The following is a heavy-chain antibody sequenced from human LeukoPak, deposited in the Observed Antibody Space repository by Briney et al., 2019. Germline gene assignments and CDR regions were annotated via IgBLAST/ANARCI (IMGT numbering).Heavy chain of an antibody. Sequence: SQTLSLTCTVSGGSISSGSYYWSWIRQPAGKGLEWIGRIYTSGSTNYNPSLKSRVTISVDTSKNQFSLKLSSVTAADTAVYYCARGHYGGNRWFDLGMYYFDYWGQGTLVTVSS. CDR3: ARGHYGGNRWFDLGMYYFDY. J-gene: IGHJ4*02. CDR2: IYTSGST. D-gene: IGHD4-23*01. CDR1: GGSISSGSYY. V-gene: IGHV4-61*02.